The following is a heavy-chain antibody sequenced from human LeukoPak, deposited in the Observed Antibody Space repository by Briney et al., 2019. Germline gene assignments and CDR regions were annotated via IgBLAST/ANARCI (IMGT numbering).Heavy chain of an antibody. CDR2: LSYDGSNK. V-gene: IGHV3-30*04. D-gene: IGHD3-10*01. CDR3: ATGFRLGELSRLDY. CDR1: GFTFSSYA. Sequence: SGGSLRLSCAASGFTFSSYAMHWVRQAPGKGLEWVAVLSYDGSNKYYADSVKGRFTISRDNSKNTLYLQMNSLRAEDTAVYYCATGFRLGELSRLDYWGQGTLVTVSS. J-gene: IGHJ4*02.